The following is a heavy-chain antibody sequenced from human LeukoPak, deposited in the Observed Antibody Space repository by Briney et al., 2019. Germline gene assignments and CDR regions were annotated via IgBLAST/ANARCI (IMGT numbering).Heavy chain of an antibody. J-gene: IGHJ2*01. D-gene: IGHD2/OR15-2a*01. CDR3: ARGSPSYAQWHFDL. V-gene: IGHV1-2*04. CDR1: GYTITDYY. Sequence: ASVKVSCKASGYTITDYYLHWVRQAPGQGLEWMGWIIPNTGGTNYAQKFQDWVTMSSDTSISTAYMELSSLRSDDTAVYYCARGSPSYAQWHFDLWGRGTLVPVSS. CDR2: IIPNTGGT.